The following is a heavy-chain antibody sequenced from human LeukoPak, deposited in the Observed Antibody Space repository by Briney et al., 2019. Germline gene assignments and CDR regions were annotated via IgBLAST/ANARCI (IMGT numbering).Heavy chain of an antibody. CDR2: INHSGST. CDR1: GGSISYYY. CDR3: ARSGYSSTWYRYRFDY. V-gene: IGHV4-34*01. D-gene: IGHD6-13*01. Sequence: PSETLSLTCTVSGGSISYYYWSWIRQPPGKGLEWIGEINHSGSTNYNPSLKSRVTISVDTSKNQCSLKQSSVTAADTAVYYCARSGYSSTWYRYRFDYWGQGTLVTVSS. J-gene: IGHJ4*02.